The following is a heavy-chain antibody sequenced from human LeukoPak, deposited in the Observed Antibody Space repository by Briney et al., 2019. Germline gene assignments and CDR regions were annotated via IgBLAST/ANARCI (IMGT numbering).Heavy chain of an antibody. D-gene: IGHD3-22*01. CDR1: GFTFSTYS. J-gene: IGHJ5*02. CDR2: ISSSSSYI. V-gene: IGHV3-21*01. CDR3: ARQVSYYYDSSGYTFGWFDP. Sequence: GGSLRLSCAASGFTFSTYSMNWVRQAPGKGLEWVSSISSSSSYIYCADSVKGRFTISRGNAKNSLYLQMNSLRAEDTAVYYCARQVSYYYDSSGYTFGWFDPWGQGTLVTVSS.